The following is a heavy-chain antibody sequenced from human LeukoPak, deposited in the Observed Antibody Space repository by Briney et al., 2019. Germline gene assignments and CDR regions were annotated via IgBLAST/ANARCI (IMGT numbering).Heavy chain of an antibody. J-gene: IGHJ6*04. V-gene: IGHV4-34*01. Sequence: PSETLSLTCAVYGGSFSGYYWSWIRQPPGKGLEWIGEINHSGSTNYNLSLKSRVTISVDTSKNQFSLKLSSVTAADTAVYYCARGRYCSSTSCWNYYYYGMDVWGKGTTVTVSS. CDR1: GGSFSGYY. CDR2: INHSGST. D-gene: IGHD2-2*01. CDR3: ARGRYCSSTSCWNYYYYGMDV.